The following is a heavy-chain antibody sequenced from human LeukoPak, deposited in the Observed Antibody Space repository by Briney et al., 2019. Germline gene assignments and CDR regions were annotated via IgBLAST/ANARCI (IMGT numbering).Heavy chain of an antibody. J-gene: IGHJ4*02. Sequence: PGRSLRLSCAASGFTFSSYSMNWVRQAPGKGLEWVSYISSSSSTIYYADSVKGRFTISRDNAKNSLYLQMNSLRAEDTAVYYCARDSKGYYYDSSGYYLDWGQGTLVTVSS. CDR1: GFTFSSYS. CDR2: ISSSSSTI. V-gene: IGHV3-48*01. D-gene: IGHD3-22*01. CDR3: ARDSKGYYYDSSGYYLD.